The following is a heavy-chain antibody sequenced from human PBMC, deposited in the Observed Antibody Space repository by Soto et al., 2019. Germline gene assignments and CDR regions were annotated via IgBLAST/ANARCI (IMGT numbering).Heavy chain of an antibody. CDR2: IWYDGSIK. Sequence: GGSLRLSCAASGFTFSTYGMNWVRQAPGKGLEWVAIIWYDGSIKYYADSMKGRFTISRDNSKNTMYLQMNSLRAEDTAVYYCAKGAGGVPYYYGMDVWGQGTTVTVSS. V-gene: IGHV3-33*06. D-gene: IGHD3-16*01. J-gene: IGHJ6*02. CDR3: AKGAGGVPYYYGMDV. CDR1: GFTFSTYG.